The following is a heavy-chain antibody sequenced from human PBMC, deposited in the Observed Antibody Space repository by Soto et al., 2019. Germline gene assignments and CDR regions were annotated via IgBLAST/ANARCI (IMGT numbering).Heavy chain of an antibody. D-gene: IGHD2-15*01. V-gene: IGHV4-34*02. CDR2: INHSGST. J-gene: IGHJ6*02. CDR1: GGSFSVYY. CDR3: ARGGYSAPRDV. Sequence: QVQLQQWGAGLLKPSETLSLTCAVSGGSFSVYYWSWIRQTPGKGLEWIGEINHSGSTNYSPSLKSRVTISLDTSKIQFSLKVTSVTAADTAVYYCARGGYSAPRDVWCQGTTVTVSS.